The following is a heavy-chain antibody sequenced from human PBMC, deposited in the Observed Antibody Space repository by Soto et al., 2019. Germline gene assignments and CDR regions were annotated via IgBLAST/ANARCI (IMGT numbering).Heavy chain of an antibody. J-gene: IGHJ5*02. CDR2: IIPIFGTA. CDR1: GGTFSSYA. Sequence: GASVKVSCKASGGTFSSYAISWVRQDPGQGLEWMGGIIPIFGTANYAQKFQGRVTITADESTSTAYMELSSLRSEDTAVYYCARVKWELYNWFDPWGQGTLVTVSS. D-gene: IGHD1-26*01. V-gene: IGHV1-69*13. CDR3: ARVKWELYNWFDP.